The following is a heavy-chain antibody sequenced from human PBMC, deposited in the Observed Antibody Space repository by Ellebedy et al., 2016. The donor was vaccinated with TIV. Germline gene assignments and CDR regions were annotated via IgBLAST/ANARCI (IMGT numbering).Heavy chain of an antibody. CDR3: ARGPPASVVVPAETLDY. J-gene: IGHJ4*02. Sequence: GESLKISXAASGFTFSSYSMNWVRQAPGKGLEWVSSISSSSSYIYYADSVKGRFTISRDNAKNSLYLQMNSLRAEDTAVYYCARGPPASVVVPAETLDYWGQGTLVTVSS. D-gene: IGHD2-2*01. CDR2: ISSSSSYI. CDR1: GFTFSSYS. V-gene: IGHV3-21*01.